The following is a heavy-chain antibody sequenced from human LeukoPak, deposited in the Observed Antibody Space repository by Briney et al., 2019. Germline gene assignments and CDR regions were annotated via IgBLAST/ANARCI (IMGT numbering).Heavy chain of an antibody. CDR1: GGSFSGYY. D-gene: IGHD3-3*01. Sequence: PSETLSLTCAVYGGSFSGYYWSWIRQPPGKGLEWIGEINHSGSTNYNPSLKSRVTISVDTSKNQFSLKLRSVTAADTAVYYCAKYYDFWSGYYDIWGQGTMVTVS. CDR3: AKYYDFWSGYYDI. J-gene: IGHJ3*02. V-gene: IGHV4-34*01. CDR2: INHSGST.